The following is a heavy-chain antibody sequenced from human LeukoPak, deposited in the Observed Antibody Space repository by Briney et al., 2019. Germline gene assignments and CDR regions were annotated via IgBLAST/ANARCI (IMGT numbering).Heavy chain of an antibody. J-gene: IGHJ6*02. CDR3: ARDYGVIYFYYGMDV. D-gene: IGHD4-17*01. CDR2: INSVGSV. Sequence: SETLSLTCSVDGGSSSGYYWSWIRQAPGKGLEWIGDINSVGSVDYNPSLKSRVTISLDQSRNIFSLNLTTVTAADTAVYYCARDYGVIYFYYGMDVWGQGTTVTVTS. V-gene: IGHV4-34*01. CDR1: GGSSSGYY.